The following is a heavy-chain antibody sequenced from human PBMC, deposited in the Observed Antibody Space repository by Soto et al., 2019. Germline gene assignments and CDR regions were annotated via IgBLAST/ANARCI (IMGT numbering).Heavy chain of an antibody. Sequence: GGSLRLSCVGSGFSFSSYAMNWVRQAPGQGLEWVSGISGSGGTTFYADSVKGRFTISRDNSKNTLYLQMNSLRAEDTAVYYCAKDLGYTSSWYYALHIWGQGTMVTVSS. D-gene: IGHD6-13*01. CDR3: AKDLGYTSSWYYALHI. CDR2: ISGSGGTT. CDR1: GFSFSSYA. J-gene: IGHJ3*02. V-gene: IGHV3-23*01.